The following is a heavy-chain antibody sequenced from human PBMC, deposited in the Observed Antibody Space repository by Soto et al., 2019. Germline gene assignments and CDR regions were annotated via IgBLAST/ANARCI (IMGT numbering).Heavy chain of an antibody. Sequence: GGSLRLSCAASGFTFSSYSMNWVRQAPGKGLEWVSSISSSSSYIYYADSVKGRFTISRDNAKNSLYLQMNSLRAEDTAVYYCARDMIKGYSSSSFFPDIWGQGTMVTVSS. CDR1: GFTFSSYS. CDR2: ISSSSSYI. CDR3: ARDMIKGYSSSSFFPDI. V-gene: IGHV3-21*01. J-gene: IGHJ3*02. D-gene: IGHD6-6*01.